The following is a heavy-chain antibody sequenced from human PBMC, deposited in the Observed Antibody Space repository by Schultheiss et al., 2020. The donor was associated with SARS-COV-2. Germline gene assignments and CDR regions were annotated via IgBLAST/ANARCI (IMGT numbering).Heavy chain of an antibody. CDR2: IRSKANSYAT. CDR1: GFTFSDYY. CDR3: ARVRRVTEDFDY. V-gene: IGHV3-73*01. Sequence: GGSLRLSCAASGFTFSDYYMNWVCQAPGKGLEWVGRIRSKANSYATAYAASVKGRFTISRDDSKNTAYLQMNSLKTEDTAVYYCARVRRVTEDFDYWGQGTLVTVSS. D-gene: IGHD2-21*02. J-gene: IGHJ4*02.